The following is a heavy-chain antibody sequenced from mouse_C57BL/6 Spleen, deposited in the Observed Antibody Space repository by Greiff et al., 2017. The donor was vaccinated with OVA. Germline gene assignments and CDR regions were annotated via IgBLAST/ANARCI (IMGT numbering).Heavy chain of an antibody. CDR2: IDPSDSYT. D-gene: IGHD2-5*01. CDR3: ARSRSNYVWYFDV. CDR1: GYTFTSYW. Sequence: QVQLQQPGAELVRPGTSVKLSCKASGYTFTSYWMHWVKQRPGQGLEWIGVIDPSDSYTNYNQKFKGKATLTVDTSSSTAYMQLSSLTSEDSAVYYCARSRSNYVWYFDVWGTGTTVTVSS. J-gene: IGHJ1*03. V-gene: IGHV1-59*01.